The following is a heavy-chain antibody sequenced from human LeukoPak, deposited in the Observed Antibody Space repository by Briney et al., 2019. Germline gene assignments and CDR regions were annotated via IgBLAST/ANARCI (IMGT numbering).Heavy chain of an antibody. D-gene: IGHD2-2*02. CDR2: IPYDDGSNK. J-gene: IGHJ4*02. CDR1: GFTFSSYA. V-gene: IGHV3-30*04. CDR3: ARESGGNTPYYFDY. Sequence: GGSLRLSCAASGFTFSSYALHWVRQAPGKGLEWLAVIPYDDGSNKYYADSVKGRFTISRDNSKNTLYLQMNSLRTEDTAVYYCARESGGNTPYYFDYWGQGTLVTVSS.